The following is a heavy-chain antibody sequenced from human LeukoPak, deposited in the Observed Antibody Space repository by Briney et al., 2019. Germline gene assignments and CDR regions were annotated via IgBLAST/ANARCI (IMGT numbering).Heavy chain of an antibody. CDR3: ARLGITMDTRGY. D-gene: IGHD3-10*01. CDR2: IYYSGST. CDR1: GGSISGSSYY. J-gene: IGHJ4*02. Sequence: SETLSLTCTVSGGSISGSSYYWGWIRQPPGKGLEWIGSIYYSGSTYYNPSLKSRVTISVDTSKNQFSLKLSSVTAADTAVYYCARLGITMDTRGYWGQGTLVTVSS. V-gene: IGHV4-39*01.